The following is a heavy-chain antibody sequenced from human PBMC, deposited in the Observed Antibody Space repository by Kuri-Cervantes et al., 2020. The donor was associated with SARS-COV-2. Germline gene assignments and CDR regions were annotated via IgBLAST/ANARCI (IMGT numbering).Heavy chain of an antibody. CDR1: GFTFSSYA. V-gene: IGHV3-23*01. CDR2: ISGSGGST. D-gene: IGHD6-6*01. CDR3: AREYSSSYGYFDY. J-gene: IGHJ4*02. Sequence: GESLKISCAASGFTFSSYAMSWVRQAPGKGLEWVSAISGSGGSTYYADSVKGRFTISRDNAKNSLYLQMNSLRAEDTAVYYCAREYSSSYGYFDYWGQGTLVTVSS.